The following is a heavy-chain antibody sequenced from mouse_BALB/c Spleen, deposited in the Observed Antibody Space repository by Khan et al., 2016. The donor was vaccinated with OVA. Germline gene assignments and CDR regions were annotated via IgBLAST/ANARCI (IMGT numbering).Heavy chain of an antibody. CDR2: IWGGGTT. CDR3: AKLRWSHYYALDH. D-gene: IGHD1-1*02. Sequence: QVQLKQSGPGLVAPSQSLSITCTVAGFSLTDYGVSWIRQPPGKGLVWLGLIWGGGTTYYNSVLNSRLSISKDNSKSQAFLQMNSLQTDDTAMYXCAKLRWSHYYALDHWGQGTTGTVSS. V-gene: IGHV2-6-5*01. CDR1: GFSLTDYG. J-gene: IGHJ4*01.